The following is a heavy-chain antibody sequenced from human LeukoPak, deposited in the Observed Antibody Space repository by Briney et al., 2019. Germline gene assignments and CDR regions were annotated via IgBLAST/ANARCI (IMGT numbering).Heavy chain of an antibody. CDR3: ARAAAGLDF. Sequence: PSETLSLTCTVSGVSISSSDYYWTWIRQPPGKGLEWIGSIYSTGLTYYNPSLKSRLTISVDTSKNHFYLKLNSVTAADTAVYYCARAAAGLDFWGQGTLVTVSS. D-gene: IGHD6-25*01. V-gene: IGHV4-39*07. CDR1: GVSISSSDYY. CDR2: IYSTGLT. J-gene: IGHJ4*02.